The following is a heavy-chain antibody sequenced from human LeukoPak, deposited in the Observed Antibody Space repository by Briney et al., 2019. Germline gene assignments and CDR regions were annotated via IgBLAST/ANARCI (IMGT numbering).Heavy chain of an antibody. Sequence: ETLSLTCTVSGGSTSSYYWSWMRHPAGKRLEWIGRIYSCGGTSYNPSLKSRVTMSVDASKNQVSLKLSSATAADTAMYYCARVYQSSGISSGYFDYWGQGSLVTVSS. D-gene: IGHD4-23*01. CDR3: ARVYQSSGISSGYFDY. V-gene: IGHV4-4*07. CDR2: IYSCGGT. CDR1: GGSTSSYY. J-gene: IGHJ4*02.